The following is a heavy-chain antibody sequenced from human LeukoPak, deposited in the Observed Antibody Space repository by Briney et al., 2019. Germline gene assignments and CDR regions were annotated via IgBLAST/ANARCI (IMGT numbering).Heavy chain of an antibody. Sequence: SETLSLTCSVSGDFIGTGAHYWSWIRQRPGRGLEWIGFTYYNGGTHTKPSLQSRVSVSVDTSRNQFSLRVTSMTAADTAIYYCTGQIGSGQYSFDYWGQGMLVTVSS. CDR3: TGQIGSGQYSFDY. V-gene: IGHV4-31*03. J-gene: IGHJ4*02. CDR2: TYYNGGT. CDR1: GDFIGTGAHY. D-gene: IGHD3-10*01.